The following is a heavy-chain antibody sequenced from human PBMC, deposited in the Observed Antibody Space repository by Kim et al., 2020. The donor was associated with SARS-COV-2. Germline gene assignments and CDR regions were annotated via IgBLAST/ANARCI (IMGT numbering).Heavy chain of an antibody. J-gene: IGHJ6*02. V-gene: IGHV7-4-1*02. D-gene: IGHD2-2*01. Sequence: ASVKVSCKASGYTFTSYAMNWVRQAPGQGLEWMGWINTNTGNPTYAQGFTGRFVFSLDTSVSTAYLQISSLKAEDTAVYYCARQAGAYCSSTSCYPYYYYGMDVWGQGTTVTVSS. CDR3: ARQAGAYCSSTSCYPYYYYGMDV. CDR2: INTNTGNP. CDR1: GYTFTSYA.